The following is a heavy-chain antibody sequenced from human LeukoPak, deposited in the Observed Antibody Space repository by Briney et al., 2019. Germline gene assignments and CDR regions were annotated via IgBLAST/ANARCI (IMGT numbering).Heavy chain of an antibody. CDR3: ARGYTYGQIFDY. D-gene: IGHD5-18*01. CDR2: ISSTSIAI. V-gene: IGHV3-21*06. Sequence: PGGSLRLSCTTSGFIFHTYTMHWVRQAPGKGLEWVSSISSTSIAIYYADSVKGRFTISRGNAENSLYLQMNGLRAEDTAVYYCARGYTYGQIFDYWGQGALVTVSP. J-gene: IGHJ4*02. CDR1: GFIFHTYT.